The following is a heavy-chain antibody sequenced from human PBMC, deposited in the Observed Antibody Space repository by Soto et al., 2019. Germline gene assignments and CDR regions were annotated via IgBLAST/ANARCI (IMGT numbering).Heavy chain of an antibody. CDR3: ARGPDD. CDR2: MYHSGST. Sequence: SETLSLTCAVSGGSISSGGYSWSWIRQPPGKGLEWIGYMYHSGSTYYNPSLKSRVTISIDRSKNQFSLKLSSVTAADTAVYYCARGPDDWGQGIPVTVSS. CDR1: GGSISSGGYS. J-gene: IGHJ4*02. V-gene: IGHV4-30-2*01.